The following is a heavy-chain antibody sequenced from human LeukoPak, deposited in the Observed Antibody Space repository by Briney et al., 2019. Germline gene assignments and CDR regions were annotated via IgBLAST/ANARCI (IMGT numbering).Heavy chain of an antibody. D-gene: IGHD2/OR15-2a*01. CDR3: ARNRPERHENYYYYYYMDV. V-gene: IGHV3-33*01. J-gene: IGHJ6*03. Sequence: PGRSLRLSCAASGFTFSSYGMHWVRQAPGKGLEWVAVIWYDGSNKYYADSVKGRFTISRDNSKNTLYLQMNSLRAEDTAVYYCARNRPERHENYYYYYYMDVWGKGTTVTVSS. CDR1: GFTFSSYG. CDR2: IWYDGSNK.